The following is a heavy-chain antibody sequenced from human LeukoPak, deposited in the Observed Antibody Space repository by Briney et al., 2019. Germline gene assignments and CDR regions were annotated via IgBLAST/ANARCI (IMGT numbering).Heavy chain of an antibody. Sequence: PSDTLSLACAVYGGSFSGYYWSWIRQAPGKGLEWIGEINHSGSTNYNPSLKSRVTISVDTSKNQFSLKLSSGTAADTAVYYCASASITRYYFDYWGQGTLVTVSS. J-gene: IGHJ4*02. D-gene: IGHD4-11*01. CDR3: ASASITRYYFDY. CDR2: INHSGST. V-gene: IGHV4-34*01. CDR1: GGSFSGYY.